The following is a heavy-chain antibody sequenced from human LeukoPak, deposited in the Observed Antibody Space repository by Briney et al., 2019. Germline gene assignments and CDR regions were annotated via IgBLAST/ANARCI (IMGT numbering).Heavy chain of an antibody. D-gene: IGHD3-16*01. CDR1: GFTFSSYG. J-gene: IGHJ4*02. V-gene: IGHV3-30*03. CDR3: ARRSVWGSLD. Sequence: PGRSLRLSCAASGFTFSSYGMHWVRQAPGKGLEWVAVISYDGSNKYYADSVKGRFTISRDNAKNSLYLQMNSLRAEDTALYHCARRSVWGSLDWGQGTLVTVSS. CDR2: ISYDGSNK.